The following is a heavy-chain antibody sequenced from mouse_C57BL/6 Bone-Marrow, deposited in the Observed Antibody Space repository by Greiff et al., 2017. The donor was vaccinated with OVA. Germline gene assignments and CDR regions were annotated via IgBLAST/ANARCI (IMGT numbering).Heavy chain of an antibody. CDR3: ARPDYYGSGLYAMDY. CDR2: ISNGGGST. Sequence: EVKVVESGGGLVQPGGSLKLSCAASGFTFSDYYMYWVRQTPEKRLEWVAYISNGGGSTYYPDTVKGRFTISRDNAKNTLYLQMSRLKSEDTAMYYCARPDYYGSGLYAMDYWGQGTSVTVSS. D-gene: IGHD1-1*01. J-gene: IGHJ4*01. V-gene: IGHV5-12*01. CDR1: GFTFSDYY.